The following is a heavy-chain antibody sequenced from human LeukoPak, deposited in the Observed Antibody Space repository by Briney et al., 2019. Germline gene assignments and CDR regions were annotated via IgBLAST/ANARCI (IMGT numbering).Heavy chain of an antibody. V-gene: IGHV1-18*01. J-gene: IGHJ4*02. Sequence: ASAKDSCKAPGYTFTNYGTSWGPQTPGQGLGWMGWISAYNGNTDNAQNLQGRVTMTTDTLPRTAYMELRSLRSDDTAVYYCAREQSLVAYSSTWFDYWAREPRSPSPQ. D-gene: IGHD6-13*01. CDR3: AREQSLVAYSSTWFDY. CDR1: GYTFTNYG. CDR2: ISAYNGNT.